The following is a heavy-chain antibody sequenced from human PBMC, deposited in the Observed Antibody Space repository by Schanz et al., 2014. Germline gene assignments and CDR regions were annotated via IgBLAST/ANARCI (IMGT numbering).Heavy chain of an antibody. CDR1: GFTFSDYY. J-gene: IGHJ6*02. CDR2: ISSVGISK. CDR3: ARQRSYFYAMDV. V-gene: IGHV3-11*01. Sequence: QVQLVESGGGLVKPGGSLRLSCAASGFTFSDYYMSWVRQAPGKGLEWVSYISSVGISKYYADPVKGRFTISRDSAKNSLYLQMNSLXXXXXXVYYCARQRSYFYAMDVWGQGTTVTVSS.